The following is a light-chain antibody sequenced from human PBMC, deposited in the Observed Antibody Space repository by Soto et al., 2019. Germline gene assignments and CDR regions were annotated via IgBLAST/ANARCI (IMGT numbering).Light chain of an antibody. CDR3: SSFAGSNNFPDV. Sequence: QSVLTQPPSVSGAPGQRVTISCTGSSSNIGAGYDVSWYQQHPGTAPKLMIYEINKRPSGVPDRFSGSKSGNTGSLTVSGLQAEDEADYYCSSFAGSNNFPDVFGTGTKVTVL. V-gene: IGLV2-8*01. CDR1: SSNIGAGYD. J-gene: IGLJ1*01. CDR2: EIN.